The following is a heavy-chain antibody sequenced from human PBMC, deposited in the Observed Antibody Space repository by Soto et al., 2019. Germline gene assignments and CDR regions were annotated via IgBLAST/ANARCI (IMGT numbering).Heavy chain of an antibody. CDR1: GFSLSNARMG. CDR2: IFSNDET. V-gene: IGHV2-26*01. D-gene: IGHD2-21*01. J-gene: IGHJ4*02. Sequence: QVTLKESGPVLVKPTETLTLTCTVSGFSLSNARMGVSWIRQPPGKALEWLAHIFSNDETAYSTSLKTRLTISQDTSKSQAVLTMGNMDPVDTATYYCARTVARMNLDYWGQGTLVTVSS. CDR3: ARTVARMNLDY.